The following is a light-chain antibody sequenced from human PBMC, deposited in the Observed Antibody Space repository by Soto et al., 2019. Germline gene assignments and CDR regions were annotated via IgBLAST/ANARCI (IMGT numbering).Light chain of an antibody. CDR3: QHYDNRLPIT. CDR1: QDIDKN. V-gene: IGKV1-33*01. Sequence: IQLTQSPSSLSASVGDRVTITCQASQDIDKNLNWYQQKPGKAPKLRIYDASSLQTGVPSRFSGSGSATDFTFTISSLQPEDIATYYCQHYDNRLPITFGQGTRLEMK. CDR2: DAS. J-gene: IGKJ5*01.